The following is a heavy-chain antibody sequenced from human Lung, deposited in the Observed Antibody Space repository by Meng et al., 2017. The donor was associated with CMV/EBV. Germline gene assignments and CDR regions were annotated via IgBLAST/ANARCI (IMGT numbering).Heavy chain of an antibody. Sequence: CPASGFIVRGDSMRWARQAAGKGLEWVSLVSSGGSTYYADSVKGRFTISRDNSKNTLYLQMNSLRAEDAAVYYCVREGYESSGHHPGYWGQGTLVTVSS. CDR3: VREGYESSGHHPGY. CDR2: VSSGGST. J-gene: IGHJ4*02. D-gene: IGHD3-22*01. V-gene: IGHV3-53*01. CDR1: GFIVRGDS.